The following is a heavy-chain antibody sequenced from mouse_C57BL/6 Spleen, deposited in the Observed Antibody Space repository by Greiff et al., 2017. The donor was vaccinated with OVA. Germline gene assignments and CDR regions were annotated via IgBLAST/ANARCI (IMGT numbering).Heavy chain of an antibody. CDR1: GFTFSSYA. Sequence: EVKLVESGAGLVKPGGSLKLSCAASGFTFSSYAMSWVRQTPEKRLEWVAYISSGGDYIYYADTVKGRFTISRDNARNTLYLQMSSLKSEDTAMYYCTRGEGPFAYWGQGTLVTVSA. J-gene: IGHJ3*01. CDR2: ISSGGDYI. CDR3: TRGEGPFAY. V-gene: IGHV5-9-1*02.